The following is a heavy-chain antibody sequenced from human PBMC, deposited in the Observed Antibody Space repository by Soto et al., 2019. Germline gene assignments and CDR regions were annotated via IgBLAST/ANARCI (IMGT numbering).Heavy chain of an antibody. CDR3: ARAYSSGSDFDY. J-gene: IGHJ4*02. CDR2: IYYCGST. V-gene: IGHV4-59*01. Sequence: SETLSLTCTVSGDSISSYYWSWIRQPPGKGLEWIGYIYYCGSTNYNPSLKSRVTISVDTSKNQFSLKLSSMTAADTAVYYCARAYSSGSDFDYWGQGTLVTVSS. D-gene: IGHD6-19*01. CDR1: GDSISSYY.